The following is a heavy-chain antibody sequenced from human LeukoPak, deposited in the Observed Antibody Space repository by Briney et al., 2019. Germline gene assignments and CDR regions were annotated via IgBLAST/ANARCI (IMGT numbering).Heavy chain of an antibody. D-gene: IGHD3-10*01. J-gene: IGHJ4*02. Sequence: SETPSLTCSVSGGSISSSSYHWGWLRQSPGKGLEWIGSIYYSGSAYYNPSLKSRLTISVDTSKNQFSLKLNSVTAADTAVYYCARCISMVRGVIRPPDYWGQGTLVTVST. V-gene: IGHV4-39*01. CDR1: GGSISSSSYH. CDR3: ARCISMVRGVIRPPDY. CDR2: IYYSGSA.